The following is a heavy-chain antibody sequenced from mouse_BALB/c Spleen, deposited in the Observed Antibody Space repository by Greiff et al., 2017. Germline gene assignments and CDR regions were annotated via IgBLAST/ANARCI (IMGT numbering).Heavy chain of an antibody. CDR1: GFTFSSYT. CDR3: TRITTVVATEAMDY. D-gene: IGHD1-1*01. CDR2: ISSGGSYT. Sequence: EVMLVESGGGLVKPGGSLKLSCAASGFTFSSYTMSWVRQTPEKRLEWVATISSGGSYTYYPDSVKGRFTISRDNAKNTLYLQMSSLKSEDTAMYYCTRITTVVATEAMDYWGQGTSVTVSS. V-gene: IGHV5-6-4*01. J-gene: IGHJ4*01.